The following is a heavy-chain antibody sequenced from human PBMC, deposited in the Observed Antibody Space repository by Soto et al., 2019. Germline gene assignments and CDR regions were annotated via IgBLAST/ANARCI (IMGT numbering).Heavy chain of an antibody. CDR1: GFTFDDYA. J-gene: IGHJ6*02. Sequence: EVQLVESGGGLVQPGRSLRLSCAASGFTFDDYAMHWVRHAPGTGMEWVSGISWHSGSIGYAVSVKGRFTISRDNAKKSLYLHMNSLRAEDTALYYCANAAYYYGSGSYNRDYYYCMDVWGQGTTVTVSS. V-gene: IGHV3-9*01. D-gene: IGHD3-10*01. CDR2: ISWHSGSI. CDR3: ANAAYYYGSGSYNRDYYYCMDV.